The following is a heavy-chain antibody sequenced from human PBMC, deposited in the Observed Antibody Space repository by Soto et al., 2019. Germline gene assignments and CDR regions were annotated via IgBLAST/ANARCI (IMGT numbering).Heavy chain of an antibody. CDR2: IYWDDDK. J-gene: IGHJ5*02. CDR3: AYGDYVGNWFDP. Sequence: QITLKESGPTLVKPTQTLTLTCTFSGFSVSTSGVGVGWIRQPPGKALEWLALIYWDDDKRYSPSLKSRLTITKDTAKNQVVLTMTNMEPVDTATYSCAYGDYVGNWFDPWGQGTLVTVSS. D-gene: IGHD4-17*01. V-gene: IGHV2-5*02. CDR1: GFSVSTSGVG.